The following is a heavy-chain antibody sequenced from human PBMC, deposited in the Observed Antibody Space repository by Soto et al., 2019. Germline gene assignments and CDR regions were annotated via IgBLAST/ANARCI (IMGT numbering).Heavy chain of an antibody. J-gene: IGHJ4*01. CDR3: ASGAAFYYDTSRY. CDR2: MSPGGNSQ. V-gene: IGHV3-30-3*01. Sequence: PGGSLRLSCAAPGFNFNIHALHWIRQAPGEGLESVAVMSPGGNSQYYADSVKGRFTISRDTSKSTLYLQMTSLRPEDTAVYYCASGAAFYYDTSRYWGHGTLVTVSS. CDR1: GFNFNIHA. D-gene: IGHD3-22*01.